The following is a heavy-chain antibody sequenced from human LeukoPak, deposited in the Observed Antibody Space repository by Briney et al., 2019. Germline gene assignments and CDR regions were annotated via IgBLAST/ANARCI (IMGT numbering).Heavy chain of an antibody. J-gene: IGHJ1*01. D-gene: IGHD3-10*01. CDR3: AKDQGYYGSGSYKEYFQH. V-gene: IGHV3-23*01. CDR1: GFTFSSYA. CDR2: VSGSGDST. Sequence: GGSLRLSCAASGFTFSSYAMTWVRQAPGKGLEWVSAVSGSGDSTYYADSVKGRFTTSRDNSKNTLYLQMNSLRAGDTAVYYCAKDQGYYGSGSYKEYFQHWGQGTLVTVSS.